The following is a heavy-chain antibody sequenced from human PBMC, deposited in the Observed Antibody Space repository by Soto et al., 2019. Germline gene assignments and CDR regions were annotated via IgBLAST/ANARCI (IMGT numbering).Heavy chain of an antibody. CDR2: IYYSGST. CDR1: GGSISSGGYY. CDR3: ARGVGSSYYDILTGYSQGWFDP. J-gene: IGHJ5*02. D-gene: IGHD3-9*01. Sequence: SETLSLTCTVSGGSISSGGYYWSWIRQHPGKGLEWIGYIYYSGSTYYNPSLKSRVTISVDTSKNQFSLKLSSVTAADTAVYYCARGVGSSYYDILTGYSQGWFDPWGQGTLVTVSS. V-gene: IGHV4-31*03.